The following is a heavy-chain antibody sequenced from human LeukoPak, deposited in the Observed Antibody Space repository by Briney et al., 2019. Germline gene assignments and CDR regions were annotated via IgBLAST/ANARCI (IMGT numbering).Heavy chain of an antibody. CDR1: RFTFSSSW. CDR3: ATIEMVTFNY. D-gene: IGHD5-24*01. J-gene: IGHJ4*02. Sequence: PGGSLRLSCAASRFTFSSSWMGWVRQAPGKGLEWVANIKPDGSDKYYVDSVKGRFTISRDNAKNSLYLQMNSLRAEDTAVYYCATIEMVTFNYWGQGTLVTVSS. CDR2: IKPDGSDK. V-gene: IGHV3-7*01.